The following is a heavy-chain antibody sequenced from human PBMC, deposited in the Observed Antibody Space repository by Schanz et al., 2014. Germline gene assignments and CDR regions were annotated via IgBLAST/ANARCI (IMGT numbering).Heavy chain of an antibody. CDR2: INPNSGGT. CDR1: GYTFTDYH. D-gene: IGHD3-10*01. V-gene: IGHV1-2*06. CDR3: AREGTVIRGLSGWFDP. J-gene: IGHJ5*02. Sequence: QVQLVQSGAEVKKPGASVKVSCKSSGYTFTDYHIHWVRQAPGQGLEYMARINPNSGGTNFAQKFQGRVTMTRDTSISTVYMELSRLRSDDTAVYYCAREGTVIRGLSGWFDPWGQGTLVTVSS.